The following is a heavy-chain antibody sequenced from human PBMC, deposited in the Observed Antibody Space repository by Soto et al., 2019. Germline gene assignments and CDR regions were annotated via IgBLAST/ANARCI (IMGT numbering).Heavy chain of an antibody. J-gene: IGHJ4*02. CDR3: ARYYITIFGVVPPDYFDY. CDR2: ISAYNGNT. D-gene: IGHD3-3*01. V-gene: IGHV1-18*01. CDR1: GYTFTSYG. Sequence: QVQLVQSGAEVKKPGASVKVSCKASGYTFTSYGISWVRQAPGQGLEWMGWISAYNGNTNYAQKLQGRVTMTTDTSTRTAYMELRSLRSDDTAVYYCARYYITIFGVVPPDYFDYWGQGTLVTVSS.